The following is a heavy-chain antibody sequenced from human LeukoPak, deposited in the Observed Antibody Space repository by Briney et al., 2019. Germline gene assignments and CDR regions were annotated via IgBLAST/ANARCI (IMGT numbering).Heavy chain of an antibody. CDR3: TRGWDPRWDPLLSN. CDR2: IRSKAYGGTT. V-gene: IGHV3-49*04. J-gene: IGHJ1*01. Sequence: PGRSLRLSCTASGFTFVDYAMSWVRQAPGKGLEWVGFIRSKAYGGTTEYAASVKGRFAISRDDSKNIAYLQMNSLKTEDTAVYYCTRGWDPRWDPLLSNSGQPTLVTLSS. D-gene: IGHD2/OR15-2a*01. CDR1: GFTFVDYA.